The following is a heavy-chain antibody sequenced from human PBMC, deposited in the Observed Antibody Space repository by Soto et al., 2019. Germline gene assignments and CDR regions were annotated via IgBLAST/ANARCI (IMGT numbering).Heavy chain of an antibody. D-gene: IGHD6-13*01. CDR3: ARDTSSSWYSYYYGMDV. CDR2: IWYDGSNK. Sequence: GGSLRLSCAASGFTFSSYGLHCVRQAPGKGLEWLAVIWYDGSNKYYADSVKGRFTISRDNSKITLYLQMNSLRAEDTAVYYCARDTSSSWYSYYYGMDVGGQGTTVTVS. CDR1: GFTFSSYG. V-gene: IGHV3-33*01. J-gene: IGHJ6*02.